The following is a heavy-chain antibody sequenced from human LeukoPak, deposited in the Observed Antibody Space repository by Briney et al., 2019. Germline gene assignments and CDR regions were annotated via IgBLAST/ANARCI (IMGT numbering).Heavy chain of an antibody. J-gene: IGHJ6*03. D-gene: IGHD6-13*01. CDR3: ARGRVSSSSWQSVYYYYLYMDV. CDR2: INPSGSST. Sequence: ASVKVSCKASGYSFTSHYMHWVRQAPGQGLEWLGLINPSGSSTLYAQKFQGRVTMTRDMSTTTDYMELSSLRSEDTAVYYCARGRVSSSSWQSVYYYYLYMDVWGKGSTVTVSS. V-gene: IGHV1-46*01. CDR1: GYSFTSHY.